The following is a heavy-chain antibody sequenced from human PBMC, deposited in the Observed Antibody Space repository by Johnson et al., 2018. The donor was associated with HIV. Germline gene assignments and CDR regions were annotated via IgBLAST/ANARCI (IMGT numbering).Heavy chain of an antibody. Sequence: VQLVESGGGVVQPGRSLRLSCAASGFTFSSYGMHWVRQAPGKGLEWVAVISYDGSNKYYADSVKGRFTISRDNSKNTLYLQMNSLRAEDTAVYYCAKDRGEEPLYAFDIWGQGTMVTVSS. CDR3: AKDRGEEPLYAFDI. D-gene: IGHD1-14*01. CDR1: GFTFSSYG. CDR2: ISYDGSNK. J-gene: IGHJ3*02. V-gene: IGHV3-30*18.